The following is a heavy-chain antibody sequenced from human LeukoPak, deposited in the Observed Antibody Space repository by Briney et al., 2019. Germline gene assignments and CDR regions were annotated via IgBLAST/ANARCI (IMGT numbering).Heavy chain of an antibody. CDR3: AVLYNRNAALGYYMDV. D-gene: IGHD1-1*01. CDR1: GGSISSYY. Sequence: PSETLSLTCTVSGGSISSYYWSWIRQPPGKGLEWSGYIYYSGSTNYNPSLKSRVTISVDTSKNQFSLKLSSVTAADTAVYYCAVLYNRNAALGYYMDVWGKGTTVTVSS. V-gene: IGHV4-59*12. CDR2: IYYSGST. J-gene: IGHJ6*03.